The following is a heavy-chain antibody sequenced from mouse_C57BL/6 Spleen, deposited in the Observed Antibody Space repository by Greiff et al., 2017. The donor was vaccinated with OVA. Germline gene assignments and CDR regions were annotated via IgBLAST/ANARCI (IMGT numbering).Heavy chain of an antibody. CDR2: IDPVDGET. CDR1: GFNFKDYY. D-gene: IGHD2-13*01. V-gene: IGHV14-2*01. Sequence: VQLQQSGAELVKPGASVKLSCTASGFNFKDYYMHWVKQRTEQGLEWIGRIDPVDGETTYAPKFQGKATMTADTSSNTAYLQLSSLTAEDTAGYYCAIVGDYVAYWGKGILVTVS. J-gene: IGHJ3*01. CDR3: AIVGDYVAY.